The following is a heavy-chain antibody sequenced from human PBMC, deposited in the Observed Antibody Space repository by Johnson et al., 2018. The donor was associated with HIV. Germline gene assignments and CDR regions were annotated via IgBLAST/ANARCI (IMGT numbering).Heavy chain of an antibody. CDR2: IYADGGT. V-gene: IGHV3-66*01. D-gene: IGHD6-19*01. Sequence: VQLVESGGGLVQPGGSLRLSCAASGITVSSNYITWVRQAPGKGLEWVSVIYADGGTYYPDSVKGRFTISRDNSKNTVYLQMNSLRAEDTAVYYCAKADHSSGWYLAFDIWGQGTMVTVSS. J-gene: IGHJ3*02. CDR3: AKADHSSGWYLAFDI. CDR1: GITVSSNY.